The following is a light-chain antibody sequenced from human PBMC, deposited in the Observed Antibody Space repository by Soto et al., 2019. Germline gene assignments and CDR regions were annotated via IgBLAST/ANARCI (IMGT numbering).Light chain of an antibody. CDR2: KAS. CDR1: QSISSW. CDR3: QQYSAYSWT. V-gene: IGKV1-5*03. Sequence: DIQMTQSPSTLSASVGDRVTITCRASQSISSWLAWYQQRPGKAPKLLIYKASNLESGVPSRFSGSGSGTEFTLTISSLQPDDFATYYCQQYSAYSWTFGQGTTVDIK. J-gene: IGKJ1*01.